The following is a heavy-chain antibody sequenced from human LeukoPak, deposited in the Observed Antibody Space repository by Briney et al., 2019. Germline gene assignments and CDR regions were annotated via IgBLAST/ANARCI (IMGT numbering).Heavy chain of an antibody. CDR2: INTYNGNT. V-gene: IGHV1-18*01. CDR1: SYTFTTFG. CDR3: ARLGSDCGGGNCY. Sequence: ASVTVSCKASSYTFTTFGITWARQAPGQGLEWMGWINTYNGNTNYAQNLQGRVTMTTDTSTSTAYMELRSLTSDDTAVYYCARLGSDCGGGNCYWGQGTLVTVSS. D-gene: IGHD2-15*01. J-gene: IGHJ4*02.